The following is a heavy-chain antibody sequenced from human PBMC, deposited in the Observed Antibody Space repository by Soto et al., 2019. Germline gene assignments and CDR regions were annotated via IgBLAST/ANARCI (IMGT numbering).Heavy chain of an antibody. V-gene: IGHV1-3*01. Sequence: QVQLVQSGAEVKKPGASVKVSCRASGYTFTSYAMHWVRQAPGQRLEWMGWINAGNGNTKYSQKYQGRVTITRDTSASTVYMELSSLRSEDTAVYYCARSDGPLGDYWGQGTLVTVSS. CDR1: GYTFTSYA. CDR2: INAGNGNT. J-gene: IGHJ4*02. D-gene: IGHD4-17*01. CDR3: ARSDGPLGDY.